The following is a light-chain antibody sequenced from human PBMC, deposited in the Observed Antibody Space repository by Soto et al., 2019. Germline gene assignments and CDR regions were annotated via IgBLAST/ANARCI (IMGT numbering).Light chain of an antibody. CDR1: QSINTY. CDR3: QQASSWQLT. V-gene: IGKV1-39*01. CDR2: AAS. Sequence: TQSPASLSLSPLEIATLSFMASQSINTYLTWYQQKPGKAPKLLIYAASRLQSGVPSRFSGSGSGTDFTLTISSLEPEDFAVYYCQQASSWQLTFGQGTRLEIK. J-gene: IGKJ5*01.